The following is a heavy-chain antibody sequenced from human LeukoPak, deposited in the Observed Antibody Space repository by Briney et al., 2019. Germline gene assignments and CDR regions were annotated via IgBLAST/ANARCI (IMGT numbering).Heavy chain of an antibody. Sequence: GGSLRLSCAASGFTFSSYGMHWVRQAPGKGLEWVAVIWYDGSNKYYADSVKGRFTISRDNSKNTLYLRMNSLRAEDTAVYYCARRAVRGVAGYFDYWGQGTLVTVSS. CDR3: ARRAVRGVAGYFDY. J-gene: IGHJ4*02. V-gene: IGHV3-33*01. CDR1: GFTFSSYG. CDR2: IWYDGSNK. D-gene: IGHD3-10*01.